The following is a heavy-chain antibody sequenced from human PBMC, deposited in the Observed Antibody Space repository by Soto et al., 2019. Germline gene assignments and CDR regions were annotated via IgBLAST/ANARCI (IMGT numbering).Heavy chain of an antibody. CDR1: GYTFSSYD. CDR3: ARGLTSTVGEY. D-gene: IGHD3-16*01. V-gene: IGHV1-8*01. CDR2: MNPNSGNT. J-gene: IGHJ4*02. Sequence: ASVKVSCKASGYTFSSYDINWVRQATGQGLEWMGWMNPNSGNTNYAQKVQGRVTMTTDTSTSTVYMELRSLRSDDTAVYYCARGLTSTVGEYWGQGTLVTVSS.